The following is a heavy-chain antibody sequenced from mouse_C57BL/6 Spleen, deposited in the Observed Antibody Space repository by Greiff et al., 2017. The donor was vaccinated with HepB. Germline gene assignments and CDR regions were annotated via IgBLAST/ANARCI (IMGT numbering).Heavy chain of an antibody. D-gene: IGHD2-1*01. CDR3: TSAKYYGNPRGYFDY. CDR1: GFTFSSYA. J-gene: IGHJ2*01. CDR2: ISSGGDYI. V-gene: IGHV5-9-1*02. Sequence: EVKVVESGEGLVKPGGSLKLSCAASGFTFSSYAMSWVRQTPEKRLEWVAYISSGGDYIYYADTVKGRFTISRDNARNTLYLQMSSLKSEDTAMYYCTSAKYYGNPRGYFDYWGQGTTLTVSS.